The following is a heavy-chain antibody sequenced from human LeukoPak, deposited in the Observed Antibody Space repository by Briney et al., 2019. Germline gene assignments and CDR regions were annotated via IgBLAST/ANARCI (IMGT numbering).Heavy chain of an antibody. CDR1: GGSISSYY. D-gene: IGHD2-15*01. CDR2: IYYSGST. V-gene: IGHV4-59*01. CDR3: ARDTSGRFDH. Sequence: SETLSLTFTVSGGSISSYYWSWIRQPPGKGLAWIGYIYYSGSTNYNPSLKSRVTISVDTSKNQFSLKLSSVTAADTAVYYCARDTSGRFDHWGQGTLVTVSS. J-gene: IGHJ4*02.